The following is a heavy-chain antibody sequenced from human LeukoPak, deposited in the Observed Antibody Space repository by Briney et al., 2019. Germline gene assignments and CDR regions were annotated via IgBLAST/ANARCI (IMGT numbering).Heavy chain of an antibody. CDR3: AKARDDSSGQHFDY. CDR1: GFTFSSYA. CDR2: VSYDGSNK. D-gene: IGHD3-22*01. J-gene: IGHJ4*02. V-gene: IGHV3-30*04. Sequence: GGSLRLSCAASGFTFSSYAMHWVRQAPGKGLEWVAVVSYDGSNKYYADSVKGRFTISRDNSKNTLYLQMNSLRSEDTAVYYCAKARDDSSGQHFDYWGQGTLVTVSS.